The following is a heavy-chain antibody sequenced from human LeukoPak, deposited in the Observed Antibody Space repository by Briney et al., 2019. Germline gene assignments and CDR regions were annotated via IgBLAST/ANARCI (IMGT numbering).Heavy chain of an antibody. CDR2: IYHSGST. J-gene: IGHJ3*02. CDR3: ARVPAYGGKTRGAFDI. V-gene: IGHV4-30-2*01. CDR1: GGSISSGGYS. Sequence: PSQTLSLTCAVSGGSISSGGYSWSWIRQPPGKGLEWIGYIYHSGSTYYNPSLKSRVTISVDRSKNQFSLKLSSVTAADTAVYYCARVPAYGGKTRGAFDIWGQGTMVTVSS. D-gene: IGHD4-23*01.